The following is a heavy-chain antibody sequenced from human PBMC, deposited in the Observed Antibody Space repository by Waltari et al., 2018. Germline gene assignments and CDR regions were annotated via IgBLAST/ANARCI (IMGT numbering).Heavy chain of an antibody. Sequence: EVQLVESGGGLVKPGESLRLPCGSSGFHLSKAWMSGVRQAPGKGLEGVGRIKSKTDGGTTDYAAPVKGRFIISRDDSKNTLSLQMDSLKIDDTAVYYCTDVSTRGENWGQGTLVTVSS. CDR1: GFHLSKAW. V-gene: IGHV3-15*01. CDR2: IKSKTDGGTT. J-gene: IGHJ4*02. D-gene: IGHD2-21*01. CDR3: TDVSTRGEN.